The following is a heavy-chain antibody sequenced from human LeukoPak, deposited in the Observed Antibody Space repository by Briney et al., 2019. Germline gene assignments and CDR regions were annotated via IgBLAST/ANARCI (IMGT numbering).Heavy chain of an antibody. Sequence: NPSETLSLTCAVSGGSISSGGYSWSWIRQPPGKGLEWIGYIYHSGSTYYNPSLKSRVTISVDRSKNQFSLKLSSVTAADTAVYYCARAPSKSSRYFDYWGQGTLVTVSS. CDR3: ARAPSKSSRYFDY. CDR2: IYHSGST. J-gene: IGHJ4*02. V-gene: IGHV4-30-2*01. D-gene: IGHD6-19*01. CDR1: GGSISSGGYS.